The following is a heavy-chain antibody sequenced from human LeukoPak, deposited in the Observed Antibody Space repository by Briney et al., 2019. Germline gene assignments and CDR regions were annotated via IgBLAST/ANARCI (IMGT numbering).Heavy chain of an antibody. CDR3: ARGEEDYYDSGWRPKYYFDY. CDR2: VSSSSSII. Sequence: GGSLRLSCAASGCTFNTYSMNWVRQAPGKGLDWVPYVSSSSSIISYANSVKGRFTISRDNAKNALYLQMNSLRAEDTGLYYCARGEEDYYDSGWRPKYYFDYWGQGTLLTVSS. V-gene: IGHV3-48*04. CDR1: GCTFNTYS. D-gene: IGHD3-22*01. J-gene: IGHJ4*02.